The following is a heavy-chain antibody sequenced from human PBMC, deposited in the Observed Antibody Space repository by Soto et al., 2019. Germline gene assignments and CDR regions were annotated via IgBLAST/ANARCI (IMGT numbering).Heavy chain of an antibody. J-gene: IGHJ1*01. CDR1: EFTFSSYA. D-gene: IGHD3-3*01. V-gene: IGHV3-23*01. CDR3: VQVITPNVYDDYC. CDR2: ISGSGGST. Sequence: GGSLRLSCAAYEFTFSSYAISWVRQAPGKGLEWVSAISGSGGSTYYADSVKGRFTISRDNSKNTLYLQMNSLRAEDTALYHLVQVITPNVYDDYCCGQVPLGTV.